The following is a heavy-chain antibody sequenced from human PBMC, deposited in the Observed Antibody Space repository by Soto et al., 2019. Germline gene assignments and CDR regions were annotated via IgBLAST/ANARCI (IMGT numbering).Heavy chain of an antibody. CDR3: AQTITTYYYDSSGSYAFDI. CDR2: IYWNDDK. J-gene: IGHJ3*02. V-gene: IGHV2-5*01. D-gene: IGHD3-22*01. CDR1: GFSLSTSGVG. Sequence: SGPTLVNPTQPLTLTCTFSGFSLSTSGVGVGWIRQPPGKALEWLALIYWNDDKRYSPSLKSRLTITKDTSKNQVVLTMTNMDPVDTATYYCAQTITTYYYDSSGSYAFDIWGQGTMVTVS.